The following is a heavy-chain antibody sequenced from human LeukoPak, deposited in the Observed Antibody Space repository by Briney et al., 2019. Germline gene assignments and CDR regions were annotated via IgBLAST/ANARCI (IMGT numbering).Heavy chain of an antibody. CDR1: GFTFSSYE. Sequence: GGSLRLSCAASGFTFSSYEMNWVRQAPGKGLVWVSRINRDGSSTTYADSVKGRFTVSRDNARNTHYLQMNSLRADDTAVYYCVRDVRGVGQDYYYMDVWGKGTTVTVSS. V-gene: IGHV3-74*01. D-gene: IGHD2-15*01. CDR3: VRDVRGVGQDYYYMDV. CDR2: INRDGSST. J-gene: IGHJ6*03.